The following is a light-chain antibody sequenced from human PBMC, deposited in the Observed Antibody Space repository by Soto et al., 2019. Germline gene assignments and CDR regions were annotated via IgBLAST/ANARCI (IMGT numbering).Light chain of an antibody. CDR1: SSDLGAYKY. J-gene: IGLJ2*01. V-gene: IGLV2-14*03. CDR2: EVS. Sequence: QSALTQPASVSGSPGQSITISCAGTSSDLGAYKYVSWYQQHPDKAPKLILYEVSRRPSGVSNRFSGSKSGNTASLTISGLQADDEADYFCSSYTSLNTVIFGGGTKLTVL. CDR3: SSYTSLNTVI.